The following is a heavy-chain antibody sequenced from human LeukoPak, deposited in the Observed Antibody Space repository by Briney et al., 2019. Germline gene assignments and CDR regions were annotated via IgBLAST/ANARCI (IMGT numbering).Heavy chain of an antibody. CDR1: GGSISSGGYC. J-gene: IGHJ4*02. CDR3: ARQYSGDSRSPFFDY. D-gene: IGHD5-18*01. CDR2: VCYSGST. V-gene: IGHV4-39*01. Sequence: PSETLSLTCTVSGGSISSGGYCWGWIRQPPGKGLEWIGSVCYSGSTYYNPSLKSRVTISVDTSKNQFSLKLSSVTAADTAVYYCARQYSGDSRSPFFDYWGQGTLVTVSS.